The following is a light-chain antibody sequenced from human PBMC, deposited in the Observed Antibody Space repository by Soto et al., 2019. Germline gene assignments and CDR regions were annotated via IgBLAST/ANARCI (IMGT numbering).Light chain of an antibody. V-gene: IGKV3-15*01. Sequence: EIVMTLSPATLSVSPGDRATLSCRASESVTSSLAWYQQKPGQPPRLLIYAAPTRATDVPARFSGGGSETEFTLTISSLQSEDFAVYFCQQYNIWPLWTFGQGTKVDIK. CDR2: AAP. CDR1: ESVTSS. CDR3: QQYNIWPLWT. J-gene: IGKJ1*01.